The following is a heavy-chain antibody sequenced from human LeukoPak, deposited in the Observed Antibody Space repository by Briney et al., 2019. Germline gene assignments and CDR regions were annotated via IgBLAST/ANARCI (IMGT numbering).Heavy chain of an antibody. CDR1: GLTFSNAW. D-gene: IGHD4-17*01. CDR2: SKTDGGTT. V-gene: IGHV3-15*01. CDR3: TTDVTTLYFDY. J-gene: IGHJ4*02. Sequence: GGSLRLSCAASGLTFSNAWMKSKTDGGTTDYAAPVKGRFTISRDDSKNTLYLQMNSLKTEDTAVYYCTTDVTTLYFDYWGQGTLVTVSS.